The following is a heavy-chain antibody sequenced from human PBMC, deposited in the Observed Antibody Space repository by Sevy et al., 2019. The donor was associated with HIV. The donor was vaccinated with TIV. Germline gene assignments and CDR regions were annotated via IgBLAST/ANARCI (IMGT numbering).Heavy chain of an antibody. CDR3: AREEEDYVWGTSRDLTFFDY. D-gene: IGHD3-16*02. V-gene: IGHV3-7*01. CDR2: IKQDGGVR. J-gene: IGHJ4*02. Sequence: EGSLRLSCAASGFTISSYWVTWVRQAPGQGLEWVANIKQDGGVRKYLDSVRGRFTISRDNARNSVYLEMNSLRAEDTAVYYCAREEEDYVWGTSRDLTFFDYWGQGTLVTVSS. CDR1: GFTISSYW.